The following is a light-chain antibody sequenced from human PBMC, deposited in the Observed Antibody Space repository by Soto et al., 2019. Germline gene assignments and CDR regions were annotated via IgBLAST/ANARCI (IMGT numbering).Light chain of an antibody. V-gene: IGKV1-12*01. CDR2: AAS. CDR3: QQADSFPRVS. Sequence: DIQMTQSPSSVSASVGDRVTITCRASQGIANRLGWYQQKQGKAPKLLIYAASTLQSGVPSRFSGGGSGTDFTLTISNLQPEDFATYFCQQADSFPRVSFGPGTQVDLK. J-gene: IGKJ3*01. CDR1: QGIANR.